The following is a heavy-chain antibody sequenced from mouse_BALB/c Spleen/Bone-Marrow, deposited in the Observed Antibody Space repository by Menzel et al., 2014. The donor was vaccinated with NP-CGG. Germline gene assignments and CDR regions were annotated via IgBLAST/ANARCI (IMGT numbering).Heavy chain of an antibody. D-gene: IGHD1-1*01. CDR3: SRRYYYYGSLDY. CDR2: INPSTGYA. Sequence: VKLVESGAELAKPGASVKMSCRASGYTFTNYWMHWVKQRPGQGLEWIGYINPSTGYAEYNQKFRDKATLTADRYSSTAYMQLSSLTSEDSAVYYCSRRYYYYGSLDYWGQGTSVTVSS. CDR1: GYTFTNYW. V-gene: IGHV1-7*01. J-gene: IGHJ4*01.